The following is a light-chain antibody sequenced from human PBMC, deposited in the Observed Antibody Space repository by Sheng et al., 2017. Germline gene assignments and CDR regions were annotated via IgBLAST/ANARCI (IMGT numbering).Light chain of an antibody. J-gene: IGLJ1*01. CDR3: QAWDSSTGV. CDR1: KLGDKY. Sequence: SYELTQPPSVSVSLGQTASITCSGDKLGDKYACWYQQKPGQSPVLLIYQDNKRPSGIPERFSGSNSGNTATLTISGTQAMDEADYYCQAWDSSTGVFGTGTKVTVL. CDR2: QDN. V-gene: IGLV3-1*01.